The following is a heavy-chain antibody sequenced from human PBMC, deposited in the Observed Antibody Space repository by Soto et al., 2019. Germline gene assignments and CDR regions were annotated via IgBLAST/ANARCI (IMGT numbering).Heavy chain of an antibody. J-gene: IGHJ5*02. V-gene: IGHV3-48*01. CDR1: GFSFPSSS. Sequence: GSLKLSCTPSGFSFPSSSFNWVRQAPGQGLEWISYISSTSATIYYAESVRGRFTVSRDNAKNSVHLQMNSLRAEDTAVYFCARAKSLEYNWFDTWGQGT. CDR2: ISSTSATI. CDR3: ARAKSLEYNWFDT.